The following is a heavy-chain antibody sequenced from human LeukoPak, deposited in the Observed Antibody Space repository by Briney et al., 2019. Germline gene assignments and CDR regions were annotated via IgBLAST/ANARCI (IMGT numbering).Heavy chain of an antibody. CDR2: IYTSGST. J-gene: IGHJ5*02. CDR3: ARAYSSSRFNWFDP. CDR1: GGAISSYY. V-gene: IGHV4-4*07. Sequence: PSETLSLTCTVSGGAISSYYWSWIRQPAGKGLEWIGRIYTSGSTSYNPSLKSRVTMSVDTSKNQFSLKLSSVTAADTAVYHCARAYSSSRFNWFDPWGQGTLVTVSS. D-gene: IGHD6-13*01.